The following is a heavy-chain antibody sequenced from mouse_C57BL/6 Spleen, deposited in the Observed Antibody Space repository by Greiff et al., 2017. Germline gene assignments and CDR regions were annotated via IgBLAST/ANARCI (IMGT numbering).Heavy chain of an antibody. J-gene: IGHJ2*01. Sequence: VKLMESGAELVKPGASVKLSCKASGYTFTEYTIHWVKQRSGQGLEWIGWFYPGSGSIKYNEKFKDKATLTADKSSSTVYMELSRLTSEDSAVYFCARQKIYYYGSSESLDYWGQGTTLTVSS. V-gene: IGHV1-62-2*01. D-gene: IGHD1-1*01. CDR3: ARQKIYYYGSSESLDY. CDR2: FYPGSGSI. CDR1: GYTFTEYT.